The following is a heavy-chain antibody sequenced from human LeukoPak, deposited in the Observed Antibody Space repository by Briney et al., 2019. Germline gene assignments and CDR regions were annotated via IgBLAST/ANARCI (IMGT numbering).Heavy chain of an antibody. CDR3: AKDGAETPDYYYDSSGPSY. D-gene: IGHD3-22*01. CDR2: INSRSSTI. J-gene: IGHJ4*02. CDR1: RFTFSNYG. Sequence: PGGSLRLSCAASRFTFSNYGVNWVRQAPGKGLEWVSYINSRSSTIYYADSVRGRFTISRDNSKNTLYLQMNSLRAEDTAMYYCAKDGAETPDYYYDSSGPSYWGQGTLVTVSS. V-gene: IGHV3-48*01.